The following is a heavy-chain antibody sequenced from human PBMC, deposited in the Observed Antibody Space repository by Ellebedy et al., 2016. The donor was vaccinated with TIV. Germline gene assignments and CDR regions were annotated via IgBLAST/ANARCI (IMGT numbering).Heavy chain of an antibody. V-gene: IGHV3-74*01. Sequence: PGGSLRLSCAVSGFSFRHYWFHWVRQVPGEGLVWVSRINPDGGTDYADSVKGRFTISRDNAKDKLFLQMNSLTGEDTALYYGVRGSNDWYGMDYWGQGTLVSVSS. D-gene: IGHD6-19*01. J-gene: IGHJ4*02. CDR1: GFSFRHYW. CDR2: INPDGGT. CDR3: VRGSNDWYGMDY.